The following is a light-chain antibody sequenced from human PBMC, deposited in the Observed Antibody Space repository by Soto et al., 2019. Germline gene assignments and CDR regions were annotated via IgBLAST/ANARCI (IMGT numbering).Light chain of an antibody. CDR3: QQYNDWRIYT. CDR1: QSVSTT. V-gene: IGKV3-15*01. Sequence: EIVLTQSPATLSVSPGESATISCWATQSVSTTLAWYQQKPGQAPRLLIYGASTRAPGVPARFSGSGFGTTVTLTISSLQTEEFGVYYCQQYNDWRIYTFGQGTKLE. J-gene: IGKJ2*01. CDR2: GAS.